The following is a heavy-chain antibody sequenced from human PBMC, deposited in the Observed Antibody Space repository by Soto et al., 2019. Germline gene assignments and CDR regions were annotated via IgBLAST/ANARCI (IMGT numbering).Heavy chain of an antibody. V-gene: IGHV4-34*01. J-gene: IGHJ4*02. CDR3: ARHMQSSGYELLEFFDY. CDR1: GGSFSGYY. D-gene: IGHD5-12*01. Sequence: PSETLSLTCAVYGGSFSGYYWSWIRQPPGKGLEWIGEINHSGSTNYNPSLKSRVTISVDTSKNQFSLKLSSVTAADTAVYYCARHMQSSGYELLEFFDYWGQGTLVTVSS. CDR2: INHSGST.